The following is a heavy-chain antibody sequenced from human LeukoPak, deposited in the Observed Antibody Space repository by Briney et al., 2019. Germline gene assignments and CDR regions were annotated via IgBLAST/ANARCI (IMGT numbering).Heavy chain of an antibody. CDR3: AKDLNLRGYCDY. CDR2: IYTSGST. Sequence: SETLSLTCTVSGGSISSYYWSWIRQPAGKGLEWIGRIYTSGSTNYNPSLKSRVTMSVDTSKNQFSLKLSSVTAADTAVYYCAKDLNLRGYCDYWGQGTLVTVSS. V-gene: IGHV4-4*07. CDR1: GGSISSYY. J-gene: IGHJ4*02. D-gene: IGHD1-14*01.